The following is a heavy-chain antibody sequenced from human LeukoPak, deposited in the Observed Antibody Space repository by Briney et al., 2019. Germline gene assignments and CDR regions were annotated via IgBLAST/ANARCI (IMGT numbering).Heavy chain of an antibody. Sequence: PGGSLRLSCAASGFTFSIYSMNWVRQALGKGLEWISYISTSSSTKYYADSMKGRLTISRDNAKNSLYLQMSSLRAEDTAVYYCAGGYTSTWPPFDYWGQGTLVTVSS. V-gene: IGHV3-48*04. CDR1: GFTFSIYS. J-gene: IGHJ4*02. CDR2: ISTSSSTK. D-gene: IGHD6-13*01. CDR3: AGGYTSTWPPFDY.